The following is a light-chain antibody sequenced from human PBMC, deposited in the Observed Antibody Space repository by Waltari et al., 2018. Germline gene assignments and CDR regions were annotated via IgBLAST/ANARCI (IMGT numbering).Light chain of an antibody. V-gene: IGLV3-25*03. CDR2: TDT. CDR3: QSADSSGKV. J-gene: IGLJ2*01. Sequence: SYELTQPPSVSVSPGQTARITCSGDALPKQYACWYQQKPGHAPVVVIYTDTERPSGIPERCSGSSSGTTVTLTISGVQAEDEADYYCQSADSSGKVFGGGTKLTVL. CDR1: ALPKQY.